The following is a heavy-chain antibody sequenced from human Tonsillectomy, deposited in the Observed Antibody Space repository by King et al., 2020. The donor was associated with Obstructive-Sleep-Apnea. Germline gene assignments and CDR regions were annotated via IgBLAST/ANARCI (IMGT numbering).Heavy chain of an antibody. V-gene: IGHV4-59*01. CDR3: ARVDGSGSYYNYAFDI. Sequence: QLQESGPGLVKPSETLSLTCTVSGGSISSYYWSWIRQPPGKGLEWIGYIYYSGSTNYNPSLKSRVTISVDTSKNQFSLRLSSVTAADTAVYYCARVDGSGSYYNYAFDIWGQGTMVTVSS. CDR1: GGSISSYY. CDR2: IYYSGST. D-gene: IGHD3-10*01. J-gene: IGHJ3*02.